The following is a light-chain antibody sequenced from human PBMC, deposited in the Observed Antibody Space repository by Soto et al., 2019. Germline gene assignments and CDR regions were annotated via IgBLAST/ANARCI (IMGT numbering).Light chain of an antibody. CDR3: ATWDDSLSAVV. CDR1: SFNIGNNY. CDR2: DSN. Sequence: QAVVTQPPSVSAAPGQKVTISCSGSSFNIGNNYVSWYQQLPGTAPKLLIYDSNMRPSGIPDRFSGSKSGTSATLGISGLQTGDEGDYYCATWDDSLSAVVFGGGTKLTVL. V-gene: IGLV1-51*01. J-gene: IGLJ2*01.